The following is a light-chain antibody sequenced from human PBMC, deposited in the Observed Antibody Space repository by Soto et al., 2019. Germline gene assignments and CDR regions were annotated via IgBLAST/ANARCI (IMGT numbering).Light chain of an antibody. Sequence: DIQMSQSPSSLSATVGDRATIXXRASQGISHFLAWYQQKPGTVPQLXLDSASPLQSLGPSPFSGRGSVTYFTLTSSSLHPAAVATYSCPNSHSAPSTFGPGTKVEIK. CDR3: PNSHSAPST. J-gene: IGKJ1*01. CDR1: QGISHF. CDR2: SAS. V-gene: IGKV1-27*01.